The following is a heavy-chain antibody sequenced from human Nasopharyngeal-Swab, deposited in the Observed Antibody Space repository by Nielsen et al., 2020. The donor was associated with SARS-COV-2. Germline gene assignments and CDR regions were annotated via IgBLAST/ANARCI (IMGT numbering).Heavy chain of an antibody. J-gene: IGHJ5*02. CDR3: ARDNRTLDP. Sequence: WIRQPPGKGLEWIGYIYYSGSTNYNPSLKSRVTISVDTSKNQFSLKLSSVTAADTAVYYCARDNRTLDPWGQGTLVTASS. CDR2: IYYSGST. D-gene: IGHD1-14*01. V-gene: IGHV4-59*01.